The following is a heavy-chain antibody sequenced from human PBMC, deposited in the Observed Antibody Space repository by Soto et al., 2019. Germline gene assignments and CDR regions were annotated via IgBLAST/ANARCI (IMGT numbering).Heavy chain of an antibody. CDR3: AKGRGQNWNLDY. CDR1: GFTFSSYA. Sequence: EVQLLESGGGSLQPGGSLRLSCAASGFTFSSYAMHWVRRPPGKGLEWVSSISGSGGTAYYADSVKGRFSISRDSLVNTLYLQMNSPRAEGTAVYYCAKGRGQNWNLDYWGQGTLVTVSP. J-gene: IGHJ4*02. V-gene: IGHV3-23*01. D-gene: IGHD1-1*01. CDR2: ISGSGGTA.